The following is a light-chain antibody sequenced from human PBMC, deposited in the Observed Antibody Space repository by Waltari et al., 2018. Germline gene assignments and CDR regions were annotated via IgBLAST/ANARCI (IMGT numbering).Light chain of an antibody. J-gene: IGLJ3*02. V-gene: IGLV4-69*01. CDR1: SGHSSYA. CDR2: LNSDGSH. CDR3: QTWGTGIPV. Sequence: QLVLTQSPSASASLGASVKLTCTLSSGHSSYAIAWHQQQPEKGPRYLMKLNSDGSHSKGDGIPDRCSGSSSGAGRYLTISSLQSEDEADYYCQTWGTGIPVFGGGTKLTVL.